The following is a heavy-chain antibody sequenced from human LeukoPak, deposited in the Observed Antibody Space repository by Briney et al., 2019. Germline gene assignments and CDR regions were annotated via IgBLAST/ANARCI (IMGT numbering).Heavy chain of an antibody. CDR3: VRGKGWGSSSWFDY. CDR1: GFTFSSYA. J-gene: IGHJ5*01. CDR2: IGTAGDT. V-gene: IGHV3-13*01. D-gene: IGHD6-13*01. Sequence: GGSLRLSCAASGFTFSSYAMSWVRQAPGKGLEWVSGIGTAGDTYYPGSVKGRFTISRENAKNSLYLQLNSLRAGDTAVYYCVRGKGWGSSSWFDYWGQGTLVTVSS.